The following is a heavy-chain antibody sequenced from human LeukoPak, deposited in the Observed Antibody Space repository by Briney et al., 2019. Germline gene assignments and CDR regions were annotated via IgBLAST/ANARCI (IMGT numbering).Heavy chain of an antibody. Sequence: GGSLRLSCAASGFTFSSYAMSWVRQAPGKGLEGVSAISGSGCITYSSASVWGRFTISRDNFKTTLYLQMNSLRAEGTAVYYCAKDRRAIGYYDSSGYYSDYWGQGTLVTVSS. V-gene: IGHV3-23*01. CDR2: ISGSGCIT. J-gene: IGHJ4*02. D-gene: IGHD3-22*01. CDR3: AKDRRAIGYYDSSGYYSDY. CDR1: GFTFSSYA.